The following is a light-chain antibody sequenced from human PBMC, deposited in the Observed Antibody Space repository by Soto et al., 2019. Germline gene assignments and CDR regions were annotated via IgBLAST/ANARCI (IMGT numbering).Light chain of an antibody. CDR3: SSKRDSSTLFV. V-gene: IGLV2-14*01. CDR2: EVT. Sequence: QAVVTQPASVSGSPGQSITISCTGTSSDVGAYNYVSWYQHHPGKVPKLLIYEVTNRPSGVSDRFSGSKSGNTASLTISGLQAEDEADYYCSSKRDSSTLFVFGTGTKVTV. CDR1: SSDVGAYNY. J-gene: IGLJ1*01.